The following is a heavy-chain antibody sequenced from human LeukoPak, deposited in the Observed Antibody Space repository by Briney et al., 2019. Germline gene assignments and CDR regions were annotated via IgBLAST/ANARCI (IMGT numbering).Heavy chain of an antibody. Sequence: ASVKVSCKASGYTFTSYGISWVRQAPGQGLEWMGWISAYNGNTNYAQKLQGRVTMTTDTSTSTAYMELRSLRSDDTAVYYCARGGYSSSSGEYYYYYMDVWGKGTTVTVSS. V-gene: IGHV1-18*01. CDR2: ISAYNGNT. CDR1: GYTFTSYG. CDR3: ARGGYSSSSGEYYYYYMDV. J-gene: IGHJ6*03. D-gene: IGHD6-6*01.